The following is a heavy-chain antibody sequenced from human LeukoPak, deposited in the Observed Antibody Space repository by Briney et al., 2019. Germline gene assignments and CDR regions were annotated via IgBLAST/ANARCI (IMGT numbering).Heavy chain of an antibody. CDR3: ARDRGTTGWFDP. V-gene: IGHV3-74*01. J-gene: IGHJ5*02. CDR1: GFTFNTYW. Sequence: GGSLRLSCAASGFTFNTYWMHWVRQAPGKGLVWVSRINSDGSTISYADSVKGRFTISRDNAKNTLHLQMNSLRAEDTAVYYCARDRGTTGWFDPWGQGTLVTVS. D-gene: IGHD1-7*01. CDR2: INSDGSTI.